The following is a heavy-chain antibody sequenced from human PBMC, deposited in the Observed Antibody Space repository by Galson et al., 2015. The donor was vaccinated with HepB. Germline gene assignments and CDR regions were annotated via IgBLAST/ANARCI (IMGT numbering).Heavy chain of an antibody. CDR1: GGSFSGYY. V-gene: IGHV4-34*01. Sequence: ETLSLTCAVYGGSFSGYYWSWIRQPPGKGLEWIGEINHSGSTNYNPSLKSRVTISVDTSKNQFSLKLSSVTAADTAVYYCAREVFSGWYGDYWGQGTLVTVSS. CDR3: AREVFSGWYGDY. CDR2: INHSGST. D-gene: IGHD6-19*01. J-gene: IGHJ4*02.